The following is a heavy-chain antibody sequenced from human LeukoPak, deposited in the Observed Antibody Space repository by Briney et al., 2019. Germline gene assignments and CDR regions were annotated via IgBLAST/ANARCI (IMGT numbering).Heavy chain of an antibody. V-gene: IGHV3-53*01. J-gene: IGHJ4*02. CDR2: IYSGGST. Sequence: GGSLRLSCAASGFTFSSYAMSWVRQAPGKGLEWVSVIYSGGSTYYADSVMGRFTISRDNSKNTLFLQMHSLRAEDTAVYYCARGGLLEWLSPFDYWGQGTLVTVSS. D-gene: IGHD3-3*01. CDR1: GFTFSSYA. CDR3: ARGGLLEWLSPFDY.